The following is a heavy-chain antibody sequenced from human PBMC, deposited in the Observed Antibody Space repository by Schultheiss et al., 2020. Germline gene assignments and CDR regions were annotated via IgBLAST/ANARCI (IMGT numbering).Heavy chain of an antibody. Sequence: LSLTCAASGFTFNSYSMNWVRQAPGKGLVWVSRINSDGSSTSYADSVKGRFTISRDNAKNTLYLQMNSLRAEDTAVYYCARHGGSRTEYFQHWGQGTLVTVSS. J-gene: IGHJ1*01. V-gene: IGHV3-74*01. CDR3: ARHGGSRTEYFQH. CDR1: GFTFNSYS. CDR2: INSDGSST.